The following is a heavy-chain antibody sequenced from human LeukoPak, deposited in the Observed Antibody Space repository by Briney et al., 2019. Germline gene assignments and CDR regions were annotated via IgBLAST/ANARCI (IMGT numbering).Heavy chain of an antibody. D-gene: IGHD4-17*01. Sequence: SETLSLTCAVYGGSFSGYYWSWIRQPPGKGLEWIGEINHSGSINYNPSLKSRVTISVDTSKNQFSLKLSSVTAADTAVYYCARTYTVNDPFFDYWGQGTLVTVSS. J-gene: IGHJ4*02. CDR1: GGSFSGYY. CDR3: ARTYTVNDPFFDY. V-gene: IGHV4-34*01. CDR2: INHSGSI.